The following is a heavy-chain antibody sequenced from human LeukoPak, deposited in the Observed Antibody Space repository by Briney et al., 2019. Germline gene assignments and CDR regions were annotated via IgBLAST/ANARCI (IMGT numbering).Heavy chain of an antibody. Sequence: KSSETLSLTCAVYGGSFSGYYWSWIRQPPGKGLEWIGEINHSGSTNYNPSLKSRVTISVDTSKNQFSLKLSSVTAADTAVYYCARLEGDYPEYFDYWGQGTLVTVSS. CDR1: GGSFSGYY. CDR2: INHSGST. D-gene: IGHD3-16*01. CDR3: ARLEGDYPEYFDY. V-gene: IGHV4-34*01. J-gene: IGHJ4*02.